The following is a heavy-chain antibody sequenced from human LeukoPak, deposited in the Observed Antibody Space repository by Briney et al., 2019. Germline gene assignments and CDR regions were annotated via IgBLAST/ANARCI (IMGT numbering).Heavy chain of an antibody. CDR1: GGSISSYY. CDR2: IYYGGSS. V-gene: IGHV4-59*01. D-gene: IGHD5-12*01. CDR3: ARANRYDLYFDY. J-gene: IGHJ4*02. Sequence: SETLSLTCTVSGGSISSYYWSWIRQPPGKGLEWIGYIYYGGSSNYNPSLKSRVIISGDTSKNQVSLKLSSVTAADTAVYYCARANRYDLYFDYWGQGTLVTVSS.